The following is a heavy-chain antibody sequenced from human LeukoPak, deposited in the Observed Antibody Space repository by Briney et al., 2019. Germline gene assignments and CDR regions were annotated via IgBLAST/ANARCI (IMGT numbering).Heavy chain of an antibody. Sequence: SGGSLRLSCAASGFTFSSYWMRWVRQAPGKGLEWVANITQDGSEKYYVDSVKGRFTISRDNAKNSLYLQMNSLRAEDTAVYYCAREWYDYVWGSHMGRSDAFDIWGQGTMVTVSS. J-gene: IGHJ3*02. D-gene: IGHD3-16*01. V-gene: IGHV3-7*01. CDR1: GFTFSSYW. CDR3: AREWYDYVWGSHMGRSDAFDI. CDR2: ITQDGSEK.